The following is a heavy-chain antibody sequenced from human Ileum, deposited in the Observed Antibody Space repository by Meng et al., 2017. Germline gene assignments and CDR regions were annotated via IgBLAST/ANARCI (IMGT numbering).Heavy chain of an antibody. Sequence: QVQLLESGPGLVKPSQTLSLTCTVSGGSISRGGYYWSWIRQHPGKGLEWIGYIYYSGTTYYNPSLKSRVTISVDTSKNQFSLKLSSVTAADTAVYYCAREPPAAAGTGADYWGQGTLVTVSS. V-gene: IGHV4-31*03. J-gene: IGHJ4*02. CDR1: GGSISRGGYY. CDR2: IYYSGTT. CDR3: AREPPAAAGTGADY. D-gene: IGHD6-13*01.